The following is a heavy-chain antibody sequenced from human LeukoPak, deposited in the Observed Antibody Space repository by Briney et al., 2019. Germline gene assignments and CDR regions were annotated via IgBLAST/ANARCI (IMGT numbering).Heavy chain of an antibody. V-gene: IGHV1-2*05. D-gene: IGHD6-13*01. CDR1: GYTFTGYY. CDR2: INPNSVGA. CDR3: GRDAYSSTTFAY. J-gene: IGHJ4*02. Sequence: GASVKVSCKASGYTFTGYYLHWGRQAPGQGLEWMGRINPNSVGANYAQKFQGSVTMSRDTATSIACMWWGRLRESRTRACVRGRDAYSSTTFAYWGQGTLVTASS.